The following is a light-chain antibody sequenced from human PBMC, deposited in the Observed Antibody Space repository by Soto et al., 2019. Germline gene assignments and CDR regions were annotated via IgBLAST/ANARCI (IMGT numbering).Light chain of an antibody. CDR1: QDISDY. V-gene: IGKV1-33*01. CDR3: KQYHSLPLT. J-gene: IGKJ3*01. CDR2: DAS. Sequence: DSHMTQSPSSLSACVGDRVTRNREASQDISDYLNWYHQKPGKAPKFLIYDASYLETGVPSRFSGSGSGTDFTFTISSLQTEDIGTYYCKQYHSLPLTFGPGTKVDIK.